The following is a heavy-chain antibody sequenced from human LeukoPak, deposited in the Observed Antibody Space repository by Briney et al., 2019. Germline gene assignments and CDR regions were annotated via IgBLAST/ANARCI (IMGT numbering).Heavy chain of an antibody. CDR1: GFTFSSYA. CDR3: ARVPSVYSSGWSYFDY. V-gene: IGHV3-30*04. D-gene: IGHD6-19*01. J-gene: IGHJ4*02. CDR2: ISYDGSNK. Sequence: GGSLRLSCAASGFTFSSYAMHWVRQAPGKGLEWVAVISYDGSNKYYADSVKGRFTISRDNSKNTLYLQMNSLRAEDTAVYYCARVPSVYSSGWSYFDYWGQGTLVTVSS.